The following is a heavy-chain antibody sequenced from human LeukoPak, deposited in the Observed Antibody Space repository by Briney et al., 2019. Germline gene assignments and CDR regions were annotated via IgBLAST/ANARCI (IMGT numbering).Heavy chain of an antibody. J-gene: IGHJ4*02. CDR1: GYTFTSYG. CDR2: ISAYNGNT. D-gene: IGHD6-6*01. V-gene: IGHV1-18*01. Sequence: ASVKVSCKASGYTFTSYGISWVRQAPGQGLEWMGWISAYNGNTNYAQKLQGRVTMTTDTSTSTAYMELRRLRSDDTAVYYCARDPLGPLAARPYYFDYWGQGTLVTVSS. CDR3: ARDPLGPLAARPYYFDY.